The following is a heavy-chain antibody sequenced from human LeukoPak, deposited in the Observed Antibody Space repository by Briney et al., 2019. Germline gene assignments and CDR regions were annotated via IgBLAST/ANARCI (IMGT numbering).Heavy chain of an antibody. D-gene: IGHD3-9*01. CDR2: ISGSGGST. V-gene: IGHV3-23*01. CDR1: GFTFSSYA. Sequence: GGSLRLSCAASGFTFSSYAMSWVRQAPGKGLEWVSAISGSGGSTYYADSVKGRFTISRDNSKNMLYLQMNSLRAEDTAVYYCAKHPLRYFDWLFSKDYFDYWGQGTLVTVSS. CDR3: AKHPLRYFDWLFSKDYFDY. J-gene: IGHJ4*02.